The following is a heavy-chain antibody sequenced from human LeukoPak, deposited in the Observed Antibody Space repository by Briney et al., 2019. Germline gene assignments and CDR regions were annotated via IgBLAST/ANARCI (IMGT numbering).Heavy chain of an antibody. Sequence: PGGSLRLSCVASGFSFSTYGVSWVRQAPGKGLECVSGISGNAATTYYADSVKGRFTISRENSKNTLYLQMDSLRAEDTAVYYCAKALFGGNTCWGQRTLVTVSS. D-gene: IGHD2-15*01. CDR2: ISGNAATT. J-gene: IGHJ4*02. CDR3: AKALFGGNTC. V-gene: IGHV3-23*01. CDR1: GFSFSTYG.